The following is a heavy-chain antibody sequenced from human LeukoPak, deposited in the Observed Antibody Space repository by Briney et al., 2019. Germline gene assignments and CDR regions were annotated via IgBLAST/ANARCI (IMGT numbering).Heavy chain of an antibody. CDR2: IYYSGST. Sequence: SSETLSLTCTVSGGSISSSSYYWGWIRQPPGKGLEWIGSIYYSGSTYYNPSLKSRVTISVDTSKNQFSLKLSSVTAADTAVYYCARQQIDIVLMVLRGGNWFDPWGQGTLVTVSS. CDR1: GGSISSSSYY. CDR3: ARQQIDIVLMVLRGGNWFDP. V-gene: IGHV4-39*01. J-gene: IGHJ5*02. D-gene: IGHD2-8*01.